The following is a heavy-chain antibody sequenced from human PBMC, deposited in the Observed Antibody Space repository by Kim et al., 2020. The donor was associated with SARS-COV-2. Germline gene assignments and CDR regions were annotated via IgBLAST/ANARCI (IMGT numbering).Heavy chain of an antibody. CDR2: ISGSGGST. CDR3: AKGDRSGSGSYYIDY. Sequence: GGSLRLSCAASGFTFSSYAMSWVRQAPGKGLEWVSGISGSGGSTYYADSVKGRFTISRDNSKKTPYLQMDSLRAEDTAVYYCAKGDRSGSGSYYIDYWGQGTLVTVSS. J-gene: IGHJ4*02. CDR1: GFTFSSYA. D-gene: IGHD3-10*01. V-gene: IGHV3-23*01.